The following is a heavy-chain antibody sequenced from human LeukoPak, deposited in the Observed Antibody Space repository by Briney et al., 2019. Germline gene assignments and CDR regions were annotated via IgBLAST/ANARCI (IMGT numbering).Heavy chain of an antibody. D-gene: IGHD3-22*01. CDR1: GFTFSSYG. Sequence: GGSLRLSCAASGFTFSSYGMHWVRQAPGKGLEWVAFIRYDGSNKYYADSVKGRFTISRDNSKNTLYLQMNSLRAEDTAVYYCAKPKYDSSGIYLDYWGQGTPVTVSS. J-gene: IGHJ4*02. CDR2: IRYDGSNK. V-gene: IGHV3-30*02. CDR3: AKPKYDSSGIYLDY.